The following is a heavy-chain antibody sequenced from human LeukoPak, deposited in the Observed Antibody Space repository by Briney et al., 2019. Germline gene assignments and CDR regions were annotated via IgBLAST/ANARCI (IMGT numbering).Heavy chain of an antibody. CDR1: GFTFSSYG. J-gene: IGHJ4*02. V-gene: IGHV3-33*01. CDR3: ARDRAYSHGYAYYFEY. Sequence: GGSLRLSCAASGFTFSSYGMHWVRQAPGKGLEWVAVIWYDGSNKYYADSVKGRFTISRDNSKNTLYLQMNSLRAEDTAVYYCARDRAYSHGYAYYFEYWGQGTLVTVSS. D-gene: IGHD5-18*01. CDR2: IWYDGSNK.